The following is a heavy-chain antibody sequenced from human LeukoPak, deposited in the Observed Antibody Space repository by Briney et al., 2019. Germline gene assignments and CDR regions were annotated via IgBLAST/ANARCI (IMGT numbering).Heavy chain of an antibody. CDR1: GGTFSSYA. Sequence: ASVKVSCKASGGTFSSYAISWVRQAPGQGLEWMGWISAYNGNTNYAQKLQGRVTMTTDTSTSTAYMELRSLRSDDTAVYYCARAAPPTTVTFDYWGQGTLVTVSS. V-gene: IGHV1-18*01. CDR2: ISAYNGNT. D-gene: IGHD4-17*01. J-gene: IGHJ4*02. CDR3: ARAAPPTTVTFDY.